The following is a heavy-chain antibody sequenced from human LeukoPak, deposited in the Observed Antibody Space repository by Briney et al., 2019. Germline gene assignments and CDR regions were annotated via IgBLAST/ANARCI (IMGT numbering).Heavy chain of an antibody. J-gene: IGHJ5*02. D-gene: IGHD5-12*01. CDR3: ARGMVATGS. CDR1: GFNVGSNY. CDR2: IYSGGNT. V-gene: IGHV3-66*02. Sequence: PGGSLRLSCAASGFNVGSNYMSWVRQAPGKGLEWVSIIYSGGNTYCADSVKGRFTISRDNSENTVDLQMKSLRVEDTAVYYCARGMVATGSWGQGTLVTVSS.